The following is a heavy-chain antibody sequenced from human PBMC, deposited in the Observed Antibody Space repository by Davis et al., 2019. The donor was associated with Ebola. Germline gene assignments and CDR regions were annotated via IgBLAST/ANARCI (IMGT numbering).Heavy chain of an antibody. D-gene: IGHD1-7*01. CDR3: AREGRELRNYYYGMDV. CDR2: INPNSGGT. J-gene: IGHJ6*02. V-gene: IGHV1-2*04. Sequence: ASVKVSCKASGYTFTGYYMHWVRQAPGQGLEWMGWINPNSGGTNYAQKFQGWVTMTRDTSISTAYMELSRLRSEDTAVYYCAREGRELRNYYYGMDVWGQGTTVTVSS. CDR1: GYTFTGYY.